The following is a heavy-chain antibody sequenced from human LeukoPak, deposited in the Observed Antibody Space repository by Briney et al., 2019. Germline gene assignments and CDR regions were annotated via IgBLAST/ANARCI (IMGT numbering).Heavy chain of an antibody. Sequence: SETLSLTCTVSGGSISSSSYYWGWIRQPPGKGLEWIGSIYYSGSTYYNPSLKSRVTISVDTSKNQFSLNLSSVTAADTAVYYCARDSRRCSSTSCYWGWFDPWGQGTLVTVSS. J-gene: IGHJ5*02. CDR3: ARDSRRCSSTSCYWGWFDP. CDR1: GGSISSSSYY. V-gene: IGHV4-39*02. D-gene: IGHD2-2*01. CDR2: IYYSGST.